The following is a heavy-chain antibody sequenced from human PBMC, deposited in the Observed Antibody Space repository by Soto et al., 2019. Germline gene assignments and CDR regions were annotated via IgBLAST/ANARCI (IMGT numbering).Heavy chain of an antibody. D-gene: IGHD1-7*01. J-gene: IGHJ4*02. CDR3: ARGTPSADYFDY. CDR1: GGTSSSYS. Sequence: QVQLVQSGAEVKKPWSSVKLSCKAAGGTSSSYSVTWVRQAPGQGLEWMGRIIPIIGITDYAQKFQDRVTIPADKSTSTTYMELSGLRSEDTAVYYCARGTPSADYFDYWGKGTLVTVSS. V-gene: IGHV1-69*02. CDR2: IIPIIGIT.